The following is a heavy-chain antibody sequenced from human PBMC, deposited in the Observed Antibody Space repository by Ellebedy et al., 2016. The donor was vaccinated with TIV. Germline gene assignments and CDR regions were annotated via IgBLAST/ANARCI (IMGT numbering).Heavy chain of an antibody. V-gene: IGHV1-69*06. CDR1: GGTFSSYA. Sequence: SVKVSCXASGGTFSSYAISWVRQAPGQGLEWMGGIIPIFGTANYAQKFQGRVTITADKSTSTAYMELSSLRSEDTAVYYCARGVGVVTYNPSYWYFDLWGRGTLVTASS. D-gene: IGHD4-23*01. CDR3: ARGVGVVTYNPSYWYFDL. J-gene: IGHJ2*01. CDR2: IIPIFGTA.